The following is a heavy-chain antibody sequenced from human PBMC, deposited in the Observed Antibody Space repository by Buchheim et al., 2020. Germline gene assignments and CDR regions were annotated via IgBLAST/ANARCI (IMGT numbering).Heavy chain of an antibody. CDR1: GGSFSGYY. CDR2: INHSGST. CDR3: ARVGSAGTMLGYCSGGSCYSRYFDL. Sequence: QVQLQQWGAGLLKPSETLSLTCAVYGGSFSGYYWSWIRQPPGKGLEWIGEINHSGSTNYNPSLKSRVTISVDTSKNQFSLKLSSVTAADTAVYYCARVGSAGTMLGYCSGGSCYSRYFDLWGRGTL. J-gene: IGHJ2*01. D-gene: IGHD2-15*01. V-gene: IGHV4-34*01.